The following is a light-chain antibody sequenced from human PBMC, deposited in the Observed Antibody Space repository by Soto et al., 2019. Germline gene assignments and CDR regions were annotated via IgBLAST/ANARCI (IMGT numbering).Light chain of an antibody. V-gene: IGKV1-5*03. CDR3: QHYDSYPYT. J-gene: IGKJ2*01. CDR1: QDVSQW. CDR2: KAS. Sequence: DISMNQSPSPLSASVGYIVTITCRASQDVSQWLAWYQQKAGRAPKLLIYKASNLESGVPSRCSGRGSGTEFTLTIRNLQPDDFATYYCQHYDSYPYTFGQGNNLEIK.